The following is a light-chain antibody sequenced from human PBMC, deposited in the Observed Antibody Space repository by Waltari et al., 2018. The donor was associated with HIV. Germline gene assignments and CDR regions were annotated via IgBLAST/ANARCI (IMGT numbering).Light chain of an antibody. CDR1: SSDVGGYNF. CDR2: EVN. J-gene: IGLJ2*01. CDR3: SSYAGNNKLV. Sequence: QSALTQPPSASGSPGQSVTISCTGTSSDVGGYNFVTWYQQHPGKVPKFIIYEVNKRPSGVPDRVSGSKSGNTASLTVSGLQAEDEADYHCSSYAGNNKLVFGGGTKLTVL. V-gene: IGLV2-8*01.